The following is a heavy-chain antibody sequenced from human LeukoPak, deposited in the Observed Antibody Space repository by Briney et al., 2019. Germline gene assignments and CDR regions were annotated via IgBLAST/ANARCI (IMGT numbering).Heavy chain of an antibody. CDR1: GFTFSSYS. Sequence: EGSLRLSCAASGFTFSSYSMNWVRQAPGKGLEWVSTISSSSTYIYYAVSLRGRITISRDNAKNSVYLQMNSLRAEDTAVYYCTRDHSLRDPNAFDIWGQGTMVTVSS. V-gene: IGHV3-21*01. CDR2: ISSSSTYI. CDR3: TRDHSLRDPNAFDI. J-gene: IGHJ3*02. D-gene: IGHD1-26*01.